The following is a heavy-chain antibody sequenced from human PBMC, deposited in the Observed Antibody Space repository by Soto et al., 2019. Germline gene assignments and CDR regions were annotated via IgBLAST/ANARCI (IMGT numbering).Heavy chain of an antibody. CDR3: AIETGTRAKKAFDI. CDR2: ISSTSRTI. CDR1: GFVFDTYD. D-gene: IGHD1-1*01. Sequence: GGSLRLSCAGSGFVFDTYDMNWVRQAPGRGLEWISYISSTSRTIYYADSVRGRFTISRDNSIKSLFLEMSSLRAEDTAFYFCAIETGTRAKKAFDIWGQGTMVTVSS. V-gene: IGHV3-48*01. J-gene: IGHJ3*02.